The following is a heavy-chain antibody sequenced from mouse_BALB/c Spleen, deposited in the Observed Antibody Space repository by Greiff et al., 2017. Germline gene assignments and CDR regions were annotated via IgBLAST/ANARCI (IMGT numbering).Heavy chain of an antibody. Sequence: EVQLVESGGGLVKPGGSLKLSCAASGFTFSDYYMYWVRQTPEKRLEWVATISDGGSYTYYPDSVKGRFTISRDNAKNNLYLQLSSLKSEDTAMYYCARVYYGYGGFAYWGQGTLVTVSA. CDR3: ARVYYGYGGFAY. D-gene: IGHD2-2*01. J-gene: IGHJ3*01. V-gene: IGHV5-4*02. CDR2: ISDGGSYT. CDR1: GFTFSDYY.